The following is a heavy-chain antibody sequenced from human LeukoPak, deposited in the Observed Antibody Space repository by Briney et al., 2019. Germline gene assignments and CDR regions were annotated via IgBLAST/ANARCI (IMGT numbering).Heavy chain of an antibody. V-gene: IGHV1-69*13. Sequence: SVKVSFKTSGYTFTSYGISWVRQAPGQGLEWMGGIIPSFGTANYAQKFQGRVTITADESTSTAYMELSSLRSEDTAVYYCARGLTGGVIYFDYWGQGTLVTVSS. CDR1: GYTFTSYG. CDR2: IIPSFGTA. D-gene: IGHD7-27*01. J-gene: IGHJ4*02. CDR3: ARGLTGGVIYFDY.